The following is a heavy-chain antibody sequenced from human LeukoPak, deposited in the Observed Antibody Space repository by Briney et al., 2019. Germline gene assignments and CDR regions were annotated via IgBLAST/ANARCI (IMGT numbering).Heavy chain of an antibody. CDR3: VRDVWGDRDGYFDN. J-gene: IGHJ4*02. CDR2: INTDGRRA. D-gene: IGHD3-16*01. V-gene: IGHV3-74*01. Sequence: GGSLRLSCAASGFTFSSYWMHWVRQGPGKGLVWVSRINTDGRRASYAESVKGRFTVSRDNAKNTLYLQMNSLGPEDTAVYYCVRDVWGDRDGYFDNWGRGTLVTVSS. CDR1: GFTFSSYW.